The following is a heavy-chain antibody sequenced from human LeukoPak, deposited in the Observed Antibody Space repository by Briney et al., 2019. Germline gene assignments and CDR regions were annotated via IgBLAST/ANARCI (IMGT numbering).Heavy chain of an antibody. CDR1: GGSISSSSYY. V-gene: IGHV4-39*01. Sequence: SETLSLTCTVSGGSISSSSYYWGWIRQPPGKGLEWVGSIYYSGSTYYTTSLKSRVTISVDTSKNQFSLKLSSVPAADTAMYYCARAYYYYYMDVWGKGTTVTVSS. CDR3: ARAYYYYYMDV. J-gene: IGHJ6*03. CDR2: IYYSGST.